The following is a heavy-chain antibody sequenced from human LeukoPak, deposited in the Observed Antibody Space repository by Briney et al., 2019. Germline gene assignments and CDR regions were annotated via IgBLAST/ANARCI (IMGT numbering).Heavy chain of an antibody. J-gene: IGHJ4*02. Sequence: GGSLRLSCTASGFTFGDYAMSWVRQAPGKGLEWVGFIRSKAYGGTTEYAASVKGRFTISRDDSKSIAYLQMNSLKTEDTAVYYCTRDVITIFGVANYWGQGTLVTVSS. D-gene: IGHD3-3*01. CDR1: GFTFGDYA. CDR3: TRDVITIFGVANY. V-gene: IGHV3-49*04. CDR2: IRSKAYGGTT.